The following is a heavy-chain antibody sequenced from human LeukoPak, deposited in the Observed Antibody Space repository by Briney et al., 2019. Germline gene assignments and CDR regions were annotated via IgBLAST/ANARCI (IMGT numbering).Heavy chain of an antibody. CDR2: IYYSGST. J-gene: IGHJ5*02. V-gene: IGHV4-59*08. Sequence: SETLSLTCTVSGGSISSYYWSWIRQPPGKGLEWIGYIYYSGSTNYNPSLKSRVTISVDTSKNQFSLRLSSVTAADTAVYYCARSGSGSYSKWSDPWGQGTLVTVSS. D-gene: IGHD1-26*01. CDR3: ARSGSGSYSKWSDP. CDR1: GGSISSYY.